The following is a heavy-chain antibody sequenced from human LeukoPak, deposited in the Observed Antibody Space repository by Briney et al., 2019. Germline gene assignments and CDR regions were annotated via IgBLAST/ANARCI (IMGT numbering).Heavy chain of an antibody. CDR3: ASTITRDSSSWYYYYYYMDV. V-gene: IGHV4-38-2*02. CDR1: GYSISSGYY. J-gene: IGHJ6*03. D-gene: IGHD6-13*01. Sequence: SETLSLTCTVSGYSISSGYYWGWIRQPPGKGLEWIGSIYHSGSTYYNPSLKSRVTIAVDTSQNQFSLKLSSVTAADTAVYYCASTITRDSSSWYYYYYYMDVWGKGTTVTVSS. CDR2: IYHSGST.